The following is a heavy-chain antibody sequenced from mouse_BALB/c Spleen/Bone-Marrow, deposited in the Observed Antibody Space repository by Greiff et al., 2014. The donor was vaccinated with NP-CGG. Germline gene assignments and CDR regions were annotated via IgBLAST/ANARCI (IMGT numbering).Heavy chain of an antibody. J-gene: IGHJ2*01. CDR3: AKLNWDEGDY. Sequence: QVQLKEAGPGLGAPPQSLSITCPVSGVSFTDYGLRWVCQPPGKGLEWMGVIWGGGITYYNSPLKSRLSISKDNSKSQVFLKMYSLQTDDTAMYYCAKLNWDEGDYWGQGTTLTVSS. D-gene: IGHD4-1*01. CDR1: GVSFTDYG. CDR2: IWGGGIT. V-gene: IGHV2-6-5*01.